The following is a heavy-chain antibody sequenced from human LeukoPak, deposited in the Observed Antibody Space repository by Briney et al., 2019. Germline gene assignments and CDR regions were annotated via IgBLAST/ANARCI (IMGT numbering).Heavy chain of an antibody. CDR1: GFTFSSYA. J-gene: IGHJ6*02. V-gene: IGHV3-23*01. D-gene: IGHD3-10*01. CDR2: ISGSGGST. Sequence: GGSLRLSCAASGFTFSSYAMSWVRQAPGKGLEWDSAISGSGGSTYYADSVKGRFTISRDNSKNTLYLQMNSLRAEDTAVYYCAKGDYYGSGSYYYYYGMDVWGQGTTVTVSS. CDR3: AKGDYYGSGSYYYYYGMDV.